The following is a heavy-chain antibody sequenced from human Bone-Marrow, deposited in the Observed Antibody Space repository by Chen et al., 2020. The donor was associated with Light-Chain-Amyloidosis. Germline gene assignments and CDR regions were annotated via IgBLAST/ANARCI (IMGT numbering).Heavy chain of an antibody. D-gene: IGHD1-26*01. CDR2: ISWNGGRT. J-gene: IGHJ4*02. Sequence: EVQLVESGGGVARPGGSRRLSCAASGFTVDNFGMNWVRQGPGKGLEWVSGISWNGGRTGYSESVKGRFTISRDNTKNFLYLQMNSLRPEDTAFYYCVRAAEGGTYLEGIDHWGQGTLVTVSP. V-gene: IGHV3-20*04. CDR1: GFTVDNFG. CDR3: VRAAEGGTYLEGIDH.